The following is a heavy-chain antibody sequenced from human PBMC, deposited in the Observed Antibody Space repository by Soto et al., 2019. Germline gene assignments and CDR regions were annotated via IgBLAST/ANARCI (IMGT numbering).Heavy chain of an antibody. CDR2: TYYKSKWNN. J-gene: IGHJ6*02. V-gene: IGHV6-1*01. CDR3: ARDSTAWFPYYGIDV. D-gene: IGHD3-10*01. CDR1: GDSVSSNSAG. Sequence: SQTLSLTCVISGDSVSSNSAGWNWIRQSPSRGLEWLGRTYYKSKWNNDYALSVKSRITINPDTSKNQFSLHLYSVTTADTAVYYCARDSTAWFPYYGIDVWGQGTTVTVSS.